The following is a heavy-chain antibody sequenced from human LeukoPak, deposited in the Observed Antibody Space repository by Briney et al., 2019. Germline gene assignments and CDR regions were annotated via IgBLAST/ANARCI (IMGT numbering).Heavy chain of an antibody. D-gene: IGHD3-16*01. CDR1: GFTVSSNY. J-gene: IGHJ4*02. CDR3: AGGYFSAPNY. V-gene: IGHV3-66*01. CDR2: IYGAGSP. Sequence: GGSLRLSCAASGFTVSSNYMGWVRQAPGKGLEWVSLIYGAGSPYYADSVKGRFTLSRDNSKNTLFLQMDNLRAEDTGVYYCAGGYFSAPNYWGQGTLVTVSS.